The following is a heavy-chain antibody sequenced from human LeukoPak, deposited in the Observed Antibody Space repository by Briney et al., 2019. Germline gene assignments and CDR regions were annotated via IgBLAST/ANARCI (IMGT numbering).Heavy chain of an antibody. D-gene: IGHD6-13*01. V-gene: IGHV4-59*01. J-gene: IGHJ4*02. CDR3: ARGEGYSSSPDYFDY. CDR1: GGSISSYY. Sequence: PSETLSLTRTVSGGSISSYYWSWIRQPPGKGLEWIGYIYYSGSTNYNPSLKSRVTISVDTSKNQFSLKLSSVTAADTAVYYCARGEGYSSSPDYFDYWGQGTLVTVSS. CDR2: IYYSGST.